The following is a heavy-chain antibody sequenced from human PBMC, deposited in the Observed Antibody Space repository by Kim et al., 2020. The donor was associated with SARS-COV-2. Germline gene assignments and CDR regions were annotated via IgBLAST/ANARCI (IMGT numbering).Heavy chain of an antibody. D-gene: IGHD1-1*01. V-gene: IGHV3-73*01. Sequence: VKGRFTISRDDSKKTAELQMNSLKTEDTAVYFCTRVPGTPLAFWDAFDIWGQGTMVTVSS. J-gene: IGHJ3*02. CDR3: TRVPGTPLAFWDAFDI.